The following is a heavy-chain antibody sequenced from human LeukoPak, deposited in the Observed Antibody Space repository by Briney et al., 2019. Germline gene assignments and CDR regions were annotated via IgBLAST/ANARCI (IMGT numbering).Heavy chain of an antibody. CDR1: GGSISSYY. V-gene: IGHV4-59*01. CDR3: ARTSGYCSGGSCYSQTALIDY. J-gene: IGHJ4*02. Sequence: SETLSLTCTVSGGSISSYYWSWIRQPPGKGLEWIGNIYYSGSTNYNPSLKSRVTISVDTSKNQFSLKLSSVTAADTAVYYCARTSGYCSGGSCYSQTALIDYWGQGTLVTVSS. CDR2: IYYSGST. D-gene: IGHD2-15*01.